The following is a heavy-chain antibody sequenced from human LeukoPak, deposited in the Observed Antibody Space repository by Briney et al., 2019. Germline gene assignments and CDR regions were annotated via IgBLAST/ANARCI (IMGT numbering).Heavy chain of an antibody. CDR3: ARVATVIDNWFDP. CDR1: GGSISSYY. CDR2: IYYSGST. Sequence: SETLSLTCTVSGGSISSYYWSWIRQPPGKGLEWIGYIYYSGSTNYNPSLKSRVTISVDTSKNQFSLKLSSVTAADTAVYYCARVATVIDNWFDPWGQGTLVTVSS. D-gene: IGHD4-11*01. V-gene: IGHV4-59*01. J-gene: IGHJ5*02.